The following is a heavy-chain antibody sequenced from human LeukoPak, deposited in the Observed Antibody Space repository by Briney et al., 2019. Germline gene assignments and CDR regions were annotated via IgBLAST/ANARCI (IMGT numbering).Heavy chain of an antibody. CDR1: GFTFSSYG. CDR3: AKSDWYFDY. V-gene: IGHV3-23*01. Sequence: GGTLRLSCAASGFTFSSYGMSWVRQAPGKGLEWVSAISGSGGSTYYADSVKGLFTISRDNSKNTLYLQMNSLRAEDTAVYYCAKSDWYFDYWGQGTLVTVSS. CDR2: ISGSGGST. J-gene: IGHJ4*02. D-gene: IGHD3-9*01.